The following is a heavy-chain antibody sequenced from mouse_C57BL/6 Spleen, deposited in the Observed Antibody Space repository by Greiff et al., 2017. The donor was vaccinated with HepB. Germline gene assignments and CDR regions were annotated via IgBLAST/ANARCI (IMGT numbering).Heavy chain of an antibody. D-gene: IGHD1-1*01. Sequence: VQLQQSGAELARPGASVKLSCKASGYTFTSYGISWVKQRTGQGLEWIGEIYPRSGNTYYNEKLKGKATLTADKSSSTAYMELRSLTSEDSAVYFCARSHYGSSHYYAMDYWGQGTSVTVSS. CDR1: GYTFTSYG. CDR3: ARSHYGSSHYYAMDY. V-gene: IGHV1-81*01. CDR2: IYPRSGNT. J-gene: IGHJ4*01.